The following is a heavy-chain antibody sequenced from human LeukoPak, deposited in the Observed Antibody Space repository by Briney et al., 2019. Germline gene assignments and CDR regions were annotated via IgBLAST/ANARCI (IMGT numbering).Heavy chain of an antibody. V-gene: IGHV4-61*01. D-gene: IGHD3-10*01. J-gene: IGHJ4*02. CDR3: GRGPWVGESFKIDY. Sequence: SQTLSLTCTVSGGSISSGSYYWSWIRQPPGKGLEWIGYIDYSGRTNYIPSLKSRVTISRDTSKKQFSLKLSSVTAADTAVYYCGRGPWVGESFKIDYWGQGILVTVSS. CDR2: IDYSGRT. CDR1: GGSISSGSYY.